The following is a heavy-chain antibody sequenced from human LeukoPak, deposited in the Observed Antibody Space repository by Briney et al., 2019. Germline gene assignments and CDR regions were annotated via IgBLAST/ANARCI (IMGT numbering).Heavy chain of an antibody. D-gene: IGHD5-18*01. CDR1: GFTFSSYG. Sequence: GGSLRLSCAASGFTFSSYGMHWVRQAPGKGLEWVAVIWYDGSNKYYADSVKGRFTISRDNFKNTLYLRMNSLRAEDTAVYYCARGNTAMVTWGQGTLVTVSS. J-gene: IGHJ4*02. CDR2: IWYDGSNK. CDR3: ARGNTAMVT. V-gene: IGHV3-33*08.